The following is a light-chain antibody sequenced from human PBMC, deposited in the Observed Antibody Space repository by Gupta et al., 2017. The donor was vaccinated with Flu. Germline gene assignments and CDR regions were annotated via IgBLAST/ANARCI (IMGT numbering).Light chain of an antibody. CDR1: SSNIGRDH. V-gene: IGLV1-44*01. CDR3: ESREDILNEWV. CDR2: TTN. J-gene: IGLJ3*02. Sequence: QSVLTQSPSAAATRVQRVTISCSGRSSNIGRDHGNWYQQLPGKAPKLIIHTTNQRPSGVPDRFSGSTSGNTASLTITGAQSDDEAVYYCESREDILNEWVFGRGTKVTVL.